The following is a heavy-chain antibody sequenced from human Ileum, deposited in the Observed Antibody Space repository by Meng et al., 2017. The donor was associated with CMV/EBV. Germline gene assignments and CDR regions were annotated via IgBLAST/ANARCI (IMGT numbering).Heavy chain of an antibody. CDR2: ISKGGSDT. CDR3: ATYHRGPDYFLDH. V-gene: IGHV3-23*03. J-gene: IGHJ4*02. CDR1: GFILSTYA. D-gene: IGHD4/OR15-4a*01. Sequence: SWAASGFILSTYAMSWVRQAPGKGLEWVSVISKGGSDTYYADSMKGRFTMSREDSTNMVYLQMSSLRADDTARYFCATYHRGPDYFLDHWGQGTLVTVSS.